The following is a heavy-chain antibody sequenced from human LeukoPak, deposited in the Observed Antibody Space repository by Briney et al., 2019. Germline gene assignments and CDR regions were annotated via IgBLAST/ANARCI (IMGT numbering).Heavy chain of an antibody. D-gene: IGHD3-22*01. CDR1: GLTFSDYY. CDR2: ISSSGSTI. CDR3: ARDFHRRLYDSSAYHPY. Sequence: PGGSLRLSCAASGLTFSDYYMSWIRQAPGKGLEWVSYISSSGSTIYYADSVKGRFTISRDNAKNSLYLQMNSLRAEDTAVYYCARDFHRRLYDSSAYHPYWGQGTLVTVSS. J-gene: IGHJ4*02. V-gene: IGHV3-11*04.